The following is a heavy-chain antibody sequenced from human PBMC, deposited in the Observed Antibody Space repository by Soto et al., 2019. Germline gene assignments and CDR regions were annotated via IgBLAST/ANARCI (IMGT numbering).Heavy chain of an antibody. CDR2: INHSGGT. V-gene: IGHV4-34*01. J-gene: IGHJ4*02. CDR3: ASCGPLYSAATATHY. D-gene: IGHD6-13*01. Sequence: SETLSLTCAVYGGSFSSYYWTWIRQPPGKGLEGIGEINHSGGTNCNPSLKSRVTISMDKSNNSFSMKLASVTAADTAVYFCASCGPLYSAATATHYWCPGLLVTVSS. CDR1: GGSFSSYY.